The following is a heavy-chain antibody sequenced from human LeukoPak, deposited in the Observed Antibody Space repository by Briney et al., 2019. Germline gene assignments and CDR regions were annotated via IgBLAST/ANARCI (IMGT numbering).Heavy chain of an antibody. D-gene: IGHD3-10*01. CDR3: ARVGSTMVRGVKTLDYDY. Sequence: GGSLRLSCAASGFTFSSYSMNWVRQAPGKGLEWVSSISSSSSYIYYADSVKGRFTISRDNAKNSLYLQMNSPRAEETAVYYCARVGSTMVRGVKTLDYDYWGQGTLVTVSS. V-gene: IGHV3-21*01. CDR1: GFTFSSYS. J-gene: IGHJ4*02. CDR2: ISSSSSYI.